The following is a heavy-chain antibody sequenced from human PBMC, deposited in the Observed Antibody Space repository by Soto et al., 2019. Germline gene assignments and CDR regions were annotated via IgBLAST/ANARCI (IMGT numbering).Heavy chain of an antibody. CDR2: ISYDGSNK. Sequence: GGSLRLSCAASGFTFSSYGMHWVRQAPGKGLEWVAVISYDGSNKYYADSVKGRFTISRDNSKNTLYLQMNSLRAEDTAVYYCAKATPVLLWFGESFPYGMDVWGQGTTVTVSS. J-gene: IGHJ6*02. D-gene: IGHD3-10*01. CDR3: AKATPVLLWFGESFPYGMDV. V-gene: IGHV3-30*18. CDR1: GFTFSSYG.